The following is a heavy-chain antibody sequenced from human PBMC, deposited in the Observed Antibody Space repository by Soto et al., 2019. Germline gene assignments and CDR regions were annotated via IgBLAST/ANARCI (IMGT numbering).Heavy chain of an antibody. D-gene: IGHD3-22*01. Sequence: EVQLLESGGGLVQPGGSLRLSCAASGLTFSSYAMTWVRQAPGKGLEWVSAMSGGGETTYYADSVKGRFTISRDNSRNTLYRQMNSLRADDSAAYYCAKWHTYYYDSRGFSGFDCWGRGTLVTVSS. CDR3: AKWHTYYYDSRGFSGFDC. CDR2: MSGGGETT. V-gene: IGHV3-23*01. J-gene: IGHJ4*02. CDR1: GLTFSSYA.